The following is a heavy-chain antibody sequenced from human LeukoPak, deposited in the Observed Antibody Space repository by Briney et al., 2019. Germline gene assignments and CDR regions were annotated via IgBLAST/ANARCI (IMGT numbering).Heavy chain of an antibody. J-gene: IGHJ4*02. CDR2: INIGGDST. V-gene: IGHV3-23*01. CDR1: GFTFTNYA. CDR3: AKAESGSYYIY. Sequence: GGSLRLSCAASGFTFTNYAMHWVRQAPGKGLEWVSVINIGGDSTQYADSVKGRFTSSRDNSRDTVSLQMNSLRAEDTAVYYCAKAESGSYYIYWGQGTLVTVSS. D-gene: IGHD1-26*01.